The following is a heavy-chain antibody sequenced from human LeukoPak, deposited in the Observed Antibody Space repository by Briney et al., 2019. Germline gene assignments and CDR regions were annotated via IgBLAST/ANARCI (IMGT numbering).Heavy chain of an antibody. Sequence: SETLSLTCAVSGYSFSSGYYWGWSRQPPGKGQEWIGSIYHSGSTYYNPSVKSRVTISVDTSKNQLSLQLHSLTAADTAVYYCARHDHIVVVPAAPGFDYWGQGTLVAVSS. CDR3: ARHDHIVVVPAAPGFDY. J-gene: IGHJ4*02. CDR2: IYHSGST. V-gene: IGHV4-38-2*01. CDR1: GYSFSSGYY. D-gene: IGHD2-2*01.